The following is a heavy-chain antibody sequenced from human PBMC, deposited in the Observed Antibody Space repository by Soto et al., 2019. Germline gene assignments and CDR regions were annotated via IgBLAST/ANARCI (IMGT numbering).Heavy chain of an antibody. CDR3: GAGQYFSDY. CDR1: GFTFSSYG. J-gene: IGHJ4*02. CDR2: ISYDGSDK. Sequence: QVQLVESGGGVVQPGRSLRLSCAASGFTFSSYGMHWVRQAPGKGLERVALISYDGSDKYYADSVKGRFTISRDNSKSTLYLQMNSLRVEDTAVYYCGAGQYFSDYWGQGTLVTVSS. V-gene: IGHV3-30*03. D-gene: IGHD6-13*01.